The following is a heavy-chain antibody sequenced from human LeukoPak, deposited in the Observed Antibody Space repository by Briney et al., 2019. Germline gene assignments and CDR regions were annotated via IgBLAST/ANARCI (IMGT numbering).Heavy chain of an antibody. J-gene: IGHJ4*02. Sequence: GSLRLSCAASGFTFSSYWMSWVRQAPGKGLEWVANIKQDGSEKYYVDSVKGRFTISRDNAKNSLYLQMNSLRAEDTAVYYCAREGREGFYYYDSSGYLDYWGQGTLVTVSS. CDR3: AREGREGFYYYDSSGYLDY. CDR1: GFTFSSYW. D-gene: IGHD3-22*01. CDR2: IKQDGSEK. V-gene: IGHV3-7*01.